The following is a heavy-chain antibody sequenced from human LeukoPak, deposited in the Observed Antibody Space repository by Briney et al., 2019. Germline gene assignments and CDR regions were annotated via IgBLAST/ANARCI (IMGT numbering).Heavy chain of an antibody. CDR3: ARDIRVGSSSTGGLDY. CDR2: INPSGGST. D-gene: IGHD6-13*01. Sequence: ASVKVSCKASGYTFTSYYMHWVRQAPGQGLEWMGIINPSGGSTSYAQKFQGRVTMTRDTSTSTVYMELSSLRSEDTAVYYCARDIRVGSSSTGGLDYWGQGTLVTVSS. CDR1: GYTFTSYY. J-gene: IGHJ4*02. V-gene: IGHV1-46*01.